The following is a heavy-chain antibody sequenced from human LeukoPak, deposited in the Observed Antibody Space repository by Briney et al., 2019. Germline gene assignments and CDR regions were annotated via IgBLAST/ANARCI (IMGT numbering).Heavy chain of an antibody. CDR3: ARGPIRYFDWLRFDGMDV. Sequence: SETLSLTCAVYGGSFSGYYWSWIRQPPGKGLEWIGEINHSGSTNYNPSLKSRVTISVDTSKNQFSLKPSSVTAADTAVYYCARGPIRYFDWLRFDGMDVWGQGTTVTVSS. D-gene: IGHD3-9*01. J-gene: IGHJ6*02. CDR1: GGSFSGYY. V-gene: IGHV4-34*01. CDR2: INHSGST.